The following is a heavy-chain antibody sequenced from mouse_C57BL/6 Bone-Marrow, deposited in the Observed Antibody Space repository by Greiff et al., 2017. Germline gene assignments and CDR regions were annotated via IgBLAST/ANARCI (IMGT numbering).Heavy chain of an antibody. J-gene: IGHJ2*01. CDR2: INPRTGGT. CDR1: GYSFTGYY. CDR3: AISRYYGSGYYYDY. Sequence: EVQLQQSGPELVKPGASVKISCKASGYSFTGYYMNWVKQSPEKSLEWIGEINPRTGGTTYNQKFKAEATLTADKSSSTAYMQLKSLTTEDSAVYYCAISRYYGSGYYYDYWGRGTTLTVSS. D-gene: IGHD1-1*01. V-gene: IGHV1-42*01.